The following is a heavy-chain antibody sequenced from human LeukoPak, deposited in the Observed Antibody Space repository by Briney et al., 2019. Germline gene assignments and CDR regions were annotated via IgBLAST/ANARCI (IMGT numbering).Heavy chain of an antibody. CDR3: AKWRAGIAVAGTPVSYFDY. CDR1: GFTFSSYS. CDR2: ISGSGGST. J-gene: IGHJ4*02. D-gene: IGHD6-19*01. V-gene: IGHV3-23*01. Sequence: GGSLRLSCAASGFTFSSYSMNCVRQAPGKGLEWVSAISGSGGSTYYADSVKGRFTISRDNSKNTLYLQMNSLRAEDTAVYYCAKWRAGIAVAGTPVSYFDYWGQGTLVTVSS.